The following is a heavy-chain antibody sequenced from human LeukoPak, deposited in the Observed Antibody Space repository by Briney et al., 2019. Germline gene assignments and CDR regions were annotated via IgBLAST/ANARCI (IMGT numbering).Heavy chain of an antibody. CDR3: AKDQGEHGSGWSNFDY. CDR2: IWFDGSNK. Sequence: PGRSLRLSCAASGFTFSSYGMHWVRQAPGKGLEWVAVIWFDGSNKYYADSVKDRFTISRDNSKNTLYLQMNSLRAEDTAVYYCAKDQGEHGSGWSNFDYWGQGTLVTVSS. V-gene: IGHV3-33*06. D-gene: IGHD6-19*01. CDR1: GFTFSSYG. J-gene: IGHJ4*02.